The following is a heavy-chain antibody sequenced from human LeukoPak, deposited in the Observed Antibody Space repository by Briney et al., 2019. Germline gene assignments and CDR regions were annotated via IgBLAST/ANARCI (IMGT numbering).Heavy chain of an antibody. CDR1: GFTVSSNY. D-gene: IGHD1-26*01. V-gene: IGHV3-53*01. J-gene: IGHJ6*02. Sequence: PGGSLRLSCAASGFTVSSNYMSWVRQAPGKGLEWVSVIYRGGNSYYADSVKGRFTISRDNSKNTLFLQMNSLRAEDTAVYYCATFGGSYRSVYYYGMDVWGQGTTVTVSS. CDR3: ATFGGSYRSVYYYGMDV. CDR2: IYRGGNS.